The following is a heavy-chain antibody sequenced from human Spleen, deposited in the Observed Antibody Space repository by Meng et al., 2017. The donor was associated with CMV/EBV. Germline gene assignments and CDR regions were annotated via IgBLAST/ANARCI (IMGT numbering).Heavy chain of an antibody. Sequence: SETLFLTCAVYGGSFSGYYWSWIRQPPGKGLEWIGEINHSGSTNYNPSLKSRVTISVDTSKNQFSLKLSSVTAADTAVYYCARIGNSGATVVTPTKYYFDYWGQGTLVTVSS. CDR3: ARIGNSGATVVTPTKYYFDY. D-gene: IGHD4-23*01. CDR2: INHSGST. CDR1: GGSFSGYY. V-gene: IGHV4-34*01. J-gene: IGHJ4*02.